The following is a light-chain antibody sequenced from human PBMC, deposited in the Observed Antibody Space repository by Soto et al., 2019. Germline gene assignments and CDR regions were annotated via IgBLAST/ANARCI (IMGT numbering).Light chain of an antibody. V-gene: IGKV3-20*01. J-gene: IGKJ2*01. CDR1: QSVGSN. Sequence: ETVMTQSPGTLSMSSGERATLSCRASQSVGSNLAWYQQKPGQAPRLLIYSASSRATGIPDKFSGTGSGTDFTLTISRLGPEDFAVYYCQQYGSSPYTFGLGTKVDIK. CDR2: SAS. CDR3: QQYGSSPYT.